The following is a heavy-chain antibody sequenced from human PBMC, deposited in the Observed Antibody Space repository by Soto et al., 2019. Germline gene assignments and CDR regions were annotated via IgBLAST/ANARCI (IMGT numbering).Heavy chain of an antibody. CDR2: ISGSGGST. CDR1: GFTFSSYA. J-gene: IGHJ4*02. V-gene: IGHV3-23*01. Sequence: GGYLRLSCAASGFTFSSYAMRWVRQAPGKGLEWVSAISGSGGSTYYADSVKGRFTISRDNSKNTLYLQMNSLRAEDTAVYYCASRGPGTYFDYWGQGTLVTISS. CDR3: ASRGPGTYFDY. D-gene: IGHD6-13*01.